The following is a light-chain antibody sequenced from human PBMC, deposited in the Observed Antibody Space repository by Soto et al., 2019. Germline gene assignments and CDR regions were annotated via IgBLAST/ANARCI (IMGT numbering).Light chain of an antibody. CDR2: SNN. Sequence: QSVLTQPPSASGTPGQRVTISCSGSSSNIGNKTVNWYQQLPGTAPKLLIYSNNQRPSGVPDRCSGSKSGTSASLAISGLQSEDEADYYCAAWDDSLNGVVFGGGTKLTV. J-gene: IGLJ2*01. CDR1: SSNIGNKT. V-gene: IGLV1-44*01. CDR3: AAWDDSLNGVV.